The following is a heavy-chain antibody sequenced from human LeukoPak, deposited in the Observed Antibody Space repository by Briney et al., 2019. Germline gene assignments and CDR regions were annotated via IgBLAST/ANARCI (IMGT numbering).Heavy chain of an antibody. CDR1: GGSFSGYY. CDR3: ARDPSGSYTNWFDP. CDR2: INHSGST. Sequence: SETLSLTCAVYGGSFSGYYWSWIRQPPGKGLEWIGEINHSGSTDYNPSLKSRVTISIDTSKNQFSLKLSSVTAADTAVYYCARDPSGSYTNWFDPWGQGTLVTVSS. J-gene: IGHJ5*02. V-gene: IGHV4-34*01. D-gene: IGHD3-10*01.